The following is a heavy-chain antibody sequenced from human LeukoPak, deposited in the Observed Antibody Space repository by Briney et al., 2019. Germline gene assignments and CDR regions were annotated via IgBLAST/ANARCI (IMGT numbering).Heavy chain of an antibody. V-gene: IGHV4-34*01. CDR1: GGSFSGYY. CDR2: INHSGST. J-gene: IGHJ4*02. D-gene: IGHD3-9*01. Sequence: SETLSLTCAVYGGSFSGYYWSWIRQPPGKGLEWIGEINHSGSTNYNPSLKSRVTISVDTSKNQFSLKLSSVTAADTAVYYCATFETQRGYWGQGTLVTVSS. CDR3: ATFETQRGY.